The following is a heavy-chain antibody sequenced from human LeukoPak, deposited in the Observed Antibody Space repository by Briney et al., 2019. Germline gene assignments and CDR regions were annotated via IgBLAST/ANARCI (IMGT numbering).Heavy chain of an antibody. CDR2: IDSDGSET. J-gene: IGHJ4*02. Sequence: GGSLRLSCAASGFTVSSYWMHWVRQALGKGLMWVSRIDSDGSETSYADSVKGRFTISRDNAKNTLYLQMNSLRVEDTAVYYCARVDVWGSFRSHYWGQGTLVTVSS. V-gene: IGHV3-74*01. CDR3: ARVDVWGSFRSHY. D-gene: IGHD3-16*02. CDR1: GFTVSSYW.